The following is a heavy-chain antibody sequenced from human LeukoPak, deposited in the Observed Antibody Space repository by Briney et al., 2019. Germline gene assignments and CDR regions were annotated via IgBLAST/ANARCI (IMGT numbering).Heavy chain of an antibody. CDR1: GYTSTGYY. J-gene: IGHJ6*03. CDR3: ARDAIAAAGTQLPYYYYYMDV. D-gene: IGHD6-13*01. V-gene: IGHV1-2*02. CDR2: INPNSGGT. Sequence: GASVKVSCKASGYTSTGYYMHWVRQAPGQGLEWMGWINPNSGGTNYAQKFQGRVTMTRDTSISTAYMELSRLRSDDTAVYYCARDAIAAAGTQLPYYYYYMDVWGKGTTVTISS.